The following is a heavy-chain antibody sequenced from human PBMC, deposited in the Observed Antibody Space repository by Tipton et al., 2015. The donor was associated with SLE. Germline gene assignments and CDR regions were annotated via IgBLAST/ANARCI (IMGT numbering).Heavy chain of an antibody. CDR1: GGSFSGYY. J-gene: IGHJ4*02. CDR3: AREAAHGDYVSFDS. Sequence: TLSLTCAVYGGSFSGYYWSWIRQPPGKGLEWIGEIKHGGSTNYNPSLESRVIISIDMSENQLSLKLRSVTAADTAVYYCAREAAHGDYVSFDSWGQGTLVTVSS. D-gene: IGHD4-17*01. V-gene: IGHV4-34*01. CDR2: IKHGGST.